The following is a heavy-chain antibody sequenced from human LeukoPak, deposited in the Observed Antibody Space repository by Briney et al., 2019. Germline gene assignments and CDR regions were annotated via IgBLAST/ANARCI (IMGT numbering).Heavy chain of an antibody. CDR1: GFTFSSYE. CDR3: AKGAVGGGYGFFDY. Sequence: GGSLRLSCAASGFTFSSYEMNWVRQAPGKGLEWVSYITSSGSTIYYADSVKGRFTISRDNSKNTLSLQVNSLRAEDTAVYYCAKGAVGGGYGFFDYWGQGTLVTVSS. J-gene: IGHJ4*02. V-gene: IGHV3-48*03. D-gene: IGHD1-26*01. CDR2: ITSSGSTI.